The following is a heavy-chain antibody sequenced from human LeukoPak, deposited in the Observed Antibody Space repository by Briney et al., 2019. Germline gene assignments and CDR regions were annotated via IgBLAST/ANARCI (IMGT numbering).Heavy chain of an antibody. V-gene: IGHV4-59*01. CDR3: ALGGGGGGY. D-gene: IGHD2-15*01. J-gene: IGHJ4*01. CDR1: GGSFSNYY. CDR2: ISYTGTT. Sequence: SETLSLTCTVSGGSFSNYYWNWIRQPPGKGLGWIGYISYTGTTNYNPSLKSRVTISLGTSPNHFSLRLSSVTAGGTGVYFWALGGGGGGYWGHGALVTVSS.